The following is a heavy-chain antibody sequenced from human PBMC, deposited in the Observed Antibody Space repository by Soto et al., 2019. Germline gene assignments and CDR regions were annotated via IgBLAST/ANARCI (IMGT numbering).Heavy chain of an antibody. CDR2: IWHNGSNK. V-gene: IGHV3-33*01. CDR3: AGFYVAAGAAPLEH. Sequence: GGSLRLSCAASGVIFSSFSMHWVRQAPGKGLEWVGIIWHNGSNKYYADSVEGRFTISRDNSKNTVYLQMNSLRGEDTGVYYCAGFYVAAGAAPLEHWGPGTLVTVSS. CDR1: GVIFSSFS. D-gene: IGHD1-26*01. J-gene: IGHJ4*02.